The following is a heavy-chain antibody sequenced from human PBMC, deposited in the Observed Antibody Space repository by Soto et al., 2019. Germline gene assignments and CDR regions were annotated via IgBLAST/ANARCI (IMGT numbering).Heavy chain of an antibody. CDR2: IWYDGSNK. Sequence: QVQLVESGGGVVQPGRSLRLSCAASGFTFSSYGMHWVRQAPGKGLEWVAVIWYDGSNKYYADSVKGRFTISRDNSKNTLYLQMNSLRAEDTAVYYCARGSNPYSGYDFLTQSSLYYWGQGTLVTVSS. CDR1: GFTFSSYG. V-gene: IGHV3-33*01. CDR3: ARGSNPYSGYDFLTQSSLYY. D-gene: IGHD5-12*01. J-gene: IGHJ4*02.